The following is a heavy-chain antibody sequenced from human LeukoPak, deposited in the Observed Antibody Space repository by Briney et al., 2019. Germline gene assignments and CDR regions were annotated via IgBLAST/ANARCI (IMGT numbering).Heavy chain of an antibody. V-gene: IGHV1-8*01. D-gene: IGHD5-12*01. CDR2: MNPNSGNT. CDR3: ARRWLRSPALDY. J-gene: IGHJ4*02. CDR1: GYTFTSYD. Sequence: ASVKVSCKASGYTFTSYDINWVRQATGQGLEWMGWMNPNSGNTGYAQKFQGRVTMTRNTSISTAYMELSSLRSEDTAAYYCARRWLRSPALDYWGQGTLVTVSS.